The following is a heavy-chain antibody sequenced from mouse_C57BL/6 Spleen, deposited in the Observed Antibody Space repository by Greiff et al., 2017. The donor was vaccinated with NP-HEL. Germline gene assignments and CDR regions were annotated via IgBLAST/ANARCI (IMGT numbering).Heavy chain of an antibody. V-gene: IGHV1-59*01. J-gene: IGHJ2*01. CDR3: AREGAYYYGSSYDFDY. CDR1: GYTFTSYW. CDR2: IDPSDSYT. D-gene: IGHD1-1*01. Sequence: VQLQQPGAELVRPGTSVKLSCKASGYTFTSYWMHWVKQRPGQGLEWIGVIDPSDSYTNYNQKFKGKATLTVDTSSSTAYMQLSSLTSEDAAVYYCAREGAYYYGSSYDFDYWGQGTTLTVSS.